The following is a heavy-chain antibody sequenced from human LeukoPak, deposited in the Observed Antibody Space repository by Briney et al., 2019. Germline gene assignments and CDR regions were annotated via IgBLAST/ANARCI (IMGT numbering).Heavy chain of an antibody. Sequence: SGGSLRLSCAASGFTFSSYAMHWVRQAPGKGLEWVAVISYDGSNKYYADSVKGRFTISRDNSKNTLYLQMNSLRAEDTAVYYCARDSDYDFWSGYYTPDYWGQGTLVTVSS. D-gene: IGHD3-3*01. CDR2: ISYDGSNK. CDR3: ARDSDYDFWSGYYTPDY. CDR1: GFTFSSYA. V-gene: IGHV3-30-3*01. J-gene: IGHJ4*02.